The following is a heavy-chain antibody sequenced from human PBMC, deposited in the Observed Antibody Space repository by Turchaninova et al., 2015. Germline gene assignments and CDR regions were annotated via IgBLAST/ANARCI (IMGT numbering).Heavy chain of an antibody. CDR1: RASITSVDFF. V-gene: IGHV4-39*01. Sequence: QLQLQESGPGLVKPSETLSLTCTVSRASITSVDFFWGWIRQPPGKGLGWIGTIHNSGGTFSNPALRSRLTISEDTSKNQFSLKMSVVTAADTASDYGARHTDGGGYYYWGRGTLVTVSS. D-gene: IGHD3-22*01. J-gene: IGHJ4*02. CDR2: IHNSGGT. CDR3: ARHTDGGGYYY.